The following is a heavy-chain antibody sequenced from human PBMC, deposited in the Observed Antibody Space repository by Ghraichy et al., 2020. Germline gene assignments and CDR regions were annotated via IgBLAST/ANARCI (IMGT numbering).Heavy chain of an antibody. J-gene: IGHJ6*02. CDR1: GGSFSDYY. V-gene: IGHV4-34*01. CDR2: INHGGST. D-gene: IGHD3-16*01. CDR3: ARATIGDGLDV. Sequence: SETLSLTCAVYGGSFSDYYWTWIRQPPGKGLEWIAEINHGGSTHYNPSLKSRVTISLHTSKNQFSLKLSSVTAADTALYYCARATIGDGLDVWGQGTTVTVSS.